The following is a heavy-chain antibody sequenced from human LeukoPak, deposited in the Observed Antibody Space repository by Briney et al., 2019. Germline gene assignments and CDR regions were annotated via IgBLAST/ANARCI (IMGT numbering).Heavy chain of an antibody. V-gene: IGHV3-64D*06. J-gene: IGHJ4*02. D-gene: IGHD4-17*01. CDR2: ISSSGGST. CDR3: VKDLGYGDGLWASPFDY. Sequence: GESLRLSCSASGFTFSTYAMHWVRQAPGKGLEYVSAISSSGGSTYYADSVKGRFTISRDNSKNTLYLQMSSLRAEDTAVYYCVKDLGYGDGLWASPFDYWGQGTLVTVSS. CDR1: GFTFSTYA.